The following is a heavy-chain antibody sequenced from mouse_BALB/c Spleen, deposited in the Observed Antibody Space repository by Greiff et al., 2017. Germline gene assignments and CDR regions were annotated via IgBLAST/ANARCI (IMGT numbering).Heavy chain of an antibody. D-gene: IGHD4-1*01. CDR1: GFTFSSYG. CDR3: ARNWGDY. CDR2: INSNGGST. Sequence: EVKVEESGGGLVQPGGSLKLSCAASGFTFSSYGMSWVRQTPDKRLELVATINSNGGSTYYPDSVKGRFTISRDNAKNTLYLQMSSLKSEDTAMYYCARNWGDYWGQGTTLTVSS. V-gene: IGHV5-6-3*01. J-gene: IGHJ2*01.